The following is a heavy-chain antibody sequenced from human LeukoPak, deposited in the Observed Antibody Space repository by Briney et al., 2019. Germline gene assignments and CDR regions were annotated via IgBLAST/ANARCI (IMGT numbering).Heavy chain of an antibody. CDR1: GFIFNDFW. D-gene: IGHD2-2*01. CDR3: AKVERIVVVPAAIDY. V-gene: IGHV3-7*01. J-gene: IGHJ4*02. Sequence: GGSLRLSCTVSGFIFNDFWMSWVRQAPGEGLEWVANIRQDGGAKNYVDSVKGRFTISRDNAKKSLYLQMNSLRAEDTAVYYCAKVERIVVVPAAIDYWGQGTLVTVSS. CDR2: IRQDGGAK.